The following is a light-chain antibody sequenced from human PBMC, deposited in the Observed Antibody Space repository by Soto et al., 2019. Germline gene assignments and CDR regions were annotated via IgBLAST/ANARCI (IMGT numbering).Light chain of an antibody. CDR1: SSDVGNYNY. J-gene: IGLJ2*01. Sequence: QSALTQPASVSGSPGQSITISCTGTSSDVGNYNYVSWYQHHPGKAPKLMIYEVSNRPSGVSNRFSGSKSGNTASLTISGLQAEDEADYYCASYTSNNTLVVFGGGTKLTVL. CDR3: ASYTSNNTLVV. CDR2: EVS. V-gene: IGLV2-14*01.